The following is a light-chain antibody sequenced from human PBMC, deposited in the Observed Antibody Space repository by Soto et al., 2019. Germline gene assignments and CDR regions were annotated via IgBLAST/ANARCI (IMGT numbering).Light chain of an antibody. CDR2: DAS. J-gene: IGKJ4*01. V-gene: IGKV3-11*01. Sequence: EIVLTQSPATLSLSPGERATLSCRASQSVSSYLAWYQQKPGQAPRLLIYDASNRATGIPARFSGSGSGTDFTLTISSLHPEDFATYYCLQHNAFPLTFGGGTKVEIK. CDR3: LQHNAFPLT. CDR1: QSVSSY.